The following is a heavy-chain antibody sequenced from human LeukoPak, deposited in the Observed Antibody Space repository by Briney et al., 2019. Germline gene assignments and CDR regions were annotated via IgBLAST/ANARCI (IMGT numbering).Heavy chain of an antibody. CDR2: VSYDAVIA. Sequence: GGSLRLSCAASGFTFSSYPLHWVRQAPGQGLEWVAVVSYDAVIAYYANSVKGRFTISRDNSRNTLYLQMNSLTPEDTAVYYCARDQGEDDFHYYNAMGVWGQGTTVIVSS. J-gene: IGHJ6*02. CDR3: ARDQGEDDFHYYNAMGV. D-gene: IGHD3-10*01. CDR1: GFTFSSYP. V-gene: IGHV3-30*14.